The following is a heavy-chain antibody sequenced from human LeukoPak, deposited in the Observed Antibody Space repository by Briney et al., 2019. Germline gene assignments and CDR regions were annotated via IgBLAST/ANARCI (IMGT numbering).Heavy chain of an antibody. J-gene: IGHJ4*02. Sequence: KPSETLSLTCTVSGGSISSYYWSWIRQPPGKGLEWIGHIYYSGSTNYNPSLKSRVTISIDTSKNQFSLRLSSVTAADTAVYYCARGAAGYSYGWDQGTLVTVSS. CDR3: ARGAAGYSYG. D-gene: IGHD5-18*01. V-gene: IGHV4-59*01. CDR2: IYYSGST. CDR1: GGSISSYY.